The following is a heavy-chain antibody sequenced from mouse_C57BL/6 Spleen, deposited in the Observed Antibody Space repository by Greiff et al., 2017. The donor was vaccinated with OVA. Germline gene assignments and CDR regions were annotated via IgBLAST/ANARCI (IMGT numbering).Heavy chain of an antibody. CDR1: GFSLTSYG. J-gene: IGHJ2*01. D-gene: IGHD1-1*01. Sequence: VQRVESGPGLVQPSQSLSITCTVSGFSLTSYGVHWVRQSPGKGLEWLGVIWSGGSTDYNAAFISRLSNSKDNSKSQVFFKMNSLQADDTAIYYCARIYGSRGITDYWGQGTTLTVSS. V-gene: IGHV2-2*01. CDR2: IWSGGST. CDR3: ARIYGSRGITDY.